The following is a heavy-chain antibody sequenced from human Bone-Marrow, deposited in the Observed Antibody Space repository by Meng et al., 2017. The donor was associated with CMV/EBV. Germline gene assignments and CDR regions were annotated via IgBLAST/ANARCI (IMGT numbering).Heavy chain of an antibody. CDR1: GFTFSSYA. Sequence: GESLKISCAASGFTFSSYAMHWVRQAPGKGLEWVAVISYDGSNKYYADSVKGRFTISRDNSKNTLYLQMNSLRAEDTAVYYCARESGGPHGMDVWGQGTTVTVSS. CDR3: ARESGGPHGMDV. J-gene: IGHJ6*01. V-gene: IGHV3-30*04. D-gene: IGHD2-15*01. CDR2: ISYDGSNK.